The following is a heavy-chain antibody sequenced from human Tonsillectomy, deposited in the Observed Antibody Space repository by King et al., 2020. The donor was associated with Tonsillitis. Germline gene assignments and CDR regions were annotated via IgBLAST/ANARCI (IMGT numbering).Heavy chain of an antibody. CDR3: ARDDGWLYFQH. CDR2: IYSGIST. V-gene: IGHV3-66*01. CDR1: AFTVSSNY. J-gene: IGHJ1*01. Sequence: QLVQSGGGLVQPGGSLRLSCAASAFTVSSNYMTWVRQAPGKGLEWVSVIYSGISTYYADSVKGRFTISRDNSKNTLYLQMNSLRAEDTAVYYRARDDGWLYFQHWGQGTLVTVSS. D-gene: IGHD2-15*01.